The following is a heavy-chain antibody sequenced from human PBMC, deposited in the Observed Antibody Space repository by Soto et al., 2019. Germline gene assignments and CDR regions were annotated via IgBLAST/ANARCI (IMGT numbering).Heavy chain of an antibody. CDR2: IYWNDEQ. CDR1: GFSLTSGVVG. Sequence: QITLKESGPTLVKPTQTLTLTCTFSGFSLTSGVVGVGWIRQPPGEALEWLALIYWNDEQYYNPSLRNRLTITRDTSKTQVVLTMTNMDPVDTATYYCAHRLPGPSGYDVWGQGTKDTVSS. D-gene: IGHD6-13*01. V-gene: IGHV2-5*01. CDR3: AHRLPGPSGYDV. J-gene: IGHJ6*02.